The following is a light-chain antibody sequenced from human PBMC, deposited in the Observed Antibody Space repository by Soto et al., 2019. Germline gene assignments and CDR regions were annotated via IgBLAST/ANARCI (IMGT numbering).Light chain of an antibody. CDR2: DAS. CDR1: QDIKNH. J-gene: IGKJ4*01. CDR3: QQYDHFLT. Sequence: DIQMTQSPASLAASVGDRVTITCRASQDIKNHLNWYQQKPGKAPKLLIYDASNLDIGVPSRFSGSGSGTHFIFTISSLQPEDIATYYCQQYDHFLTFGGGTKVEF. V-gene: IGKV1-33*01.